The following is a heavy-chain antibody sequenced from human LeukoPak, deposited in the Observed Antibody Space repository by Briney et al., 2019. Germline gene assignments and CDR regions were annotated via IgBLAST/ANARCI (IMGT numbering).Heavy chain of an antibody. CDR2: VSSSGRTI. CDR1: GFTFSSYW. J-gene: IGHJ6*03. D-gene: IGHD6-13*01. CDR3: ARPGYSSSHMDV. Sequence: GGSLRLSCAASGFTFSSYWMSWVRQAPGKGLEWVSYVSSSGRTIYYADSVKGRFTISRDNAQNSLYLQMNSLRAEDTAVYYCARPGYSSSHMDVWGKGTTVTVSS. V-gene: IGHV3-48*04.